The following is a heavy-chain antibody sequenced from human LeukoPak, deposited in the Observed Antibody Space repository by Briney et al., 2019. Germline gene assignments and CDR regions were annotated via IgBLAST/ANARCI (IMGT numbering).Heavy chain of an antibody. CDR1: GGTFSSYA. V-gene: IGHV1-69*13. J-gene: IGHJ6*02. CDR2: IIPIFGTA. D-gene: IGHD3-3*01. CDR3: ARVDSYYDFWSGYYWEGGMDV. Sequence: SVKVSCKASGGTFSSYAISWVRQAPGQGLEWMGGIIPIFGTANYAQKFQGRVTITADESTSTAYMELSSLRSEDTAVYYCARVDSYYDFWSGYYWEGGMDVWGQGTTVTVSS.